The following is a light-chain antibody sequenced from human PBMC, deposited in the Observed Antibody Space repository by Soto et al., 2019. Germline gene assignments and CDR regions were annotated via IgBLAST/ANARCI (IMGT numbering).Light chain of an antibody. CDR3: QQSYTVPIT. J-gene: IGKJ5*01. V-gene: IGKV1-39*01. CDR2: AAS. Sequence: DIQMTQSPSSLSASVGDRVTITCRASQSISGFLYWYQQKPGKAPKFLIFAASNLQSDVPSRFSGSGTETEFTLTISSLQLEDFGTYYCQQSYTVPITFGQGTRLEIK. CDR1: QSISGF.